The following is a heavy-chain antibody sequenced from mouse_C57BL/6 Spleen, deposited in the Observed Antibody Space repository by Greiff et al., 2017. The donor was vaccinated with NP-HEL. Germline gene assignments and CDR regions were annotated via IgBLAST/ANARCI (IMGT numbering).Heavy chain of an antibody. CDR3: ARPSWDDLFAY. CDR1: GFTFSDYG. V-gene: IGHV5-17*01. Sequence: EVKVVESGGGLVKPGGSLKLSCAASGFTFSDYGMHWVRQAPEKGLEWVAYISSGSSTIYYADTVKGRFTISRDNAKNTLFLQMTSLRSEDTAMYYCARPSWDDLFAYWGQGTLVTVSA. D-gene: IGHD4-1*01. J-gene: IGHJ3*01. CDR2: ISSGSSTI.